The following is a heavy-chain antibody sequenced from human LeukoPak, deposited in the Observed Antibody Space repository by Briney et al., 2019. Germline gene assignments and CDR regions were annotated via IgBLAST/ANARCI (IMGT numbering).Heavy chain of an antibody. CDR1: GGSFSGYY. CDR2: INHSGST. J-gene: IGHJ5*02. CDR3: ARASTVTTYNWFDP. V-gene: IGHV4-34*01. D-gene: IGHD4-11*01. Sequence: PSETLSLTCAVYGGSFSGYYWSWIRQPPGKGLEWIGEINHSGSTNYNPTLKSRVTISVDTSKNQFSLKLSSVTAADTAVYYCARASTVTTYNWFDPWGQGTLVTVSS.